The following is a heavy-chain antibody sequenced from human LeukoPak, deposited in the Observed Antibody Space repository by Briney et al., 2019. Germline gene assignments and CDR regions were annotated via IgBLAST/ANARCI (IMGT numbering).Heavy chain of an antibody. CDR3: ARDHLGGSYYDAFDI. D-gene: IGHD1-26*01. V-gene: IGHV1-69*13. CDR2: IIPIFGTA. J-gene: IGHJ3*02. Sequence: ASVKVSCKASGTTFSSYAINWVRQAPGQGLEWMGGIIPIFGTANYAQKFQGRVTITADESTSAAYMELSSLRSEDTAVYYCARDHLGGSYYDAFDIWGQGTMVTVSS. CDR1: GTTFSSYA.